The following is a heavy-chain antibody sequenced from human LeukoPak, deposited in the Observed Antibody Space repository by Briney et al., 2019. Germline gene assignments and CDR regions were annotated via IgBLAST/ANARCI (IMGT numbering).Heavy chain of an antibody. Sequence: GGSLRLSCAASGFTFSRYWMSWVRQAPGKGLEWVANIKEDGSEKYYVDSVKGRFTISRDNAKKSLYLQMNSLRAEDTAVYYCARDQVLAMIGVLQVAFDIWGQGTMVTVSS. CDR1: GFTFSRYW. CDR3: ARDQVLAMIGVLQVAFDI. D-gene: IGHD3-22*01. V-gene: IGHV3-7*01. J-gene: IGHJ3*02. CDR2: IKEDGSEK.